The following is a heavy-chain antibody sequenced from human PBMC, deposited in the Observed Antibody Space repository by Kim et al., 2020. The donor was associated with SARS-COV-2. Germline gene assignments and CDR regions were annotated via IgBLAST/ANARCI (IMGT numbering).Heavy chain of an antibody. CDR1: GYTFTSYY. V-gene: IGHV1-46*01. Sequence: ASVKVSCKASGYTFTSYYMHWVRQAPGQGLEWMGIINPSGGSTSYAQKFQGRVTMTRDTPTSTVYMELSSLRSEDTAVYYCARDLVGCSGGSCYFRMDVWGQGTTVTVSS. J-gene: IGHJ6*02. CDR3: ARDLVGCSGGSCYFRMDV. D-gene: IGHD2-15*01. CDR2: INPSGGST.